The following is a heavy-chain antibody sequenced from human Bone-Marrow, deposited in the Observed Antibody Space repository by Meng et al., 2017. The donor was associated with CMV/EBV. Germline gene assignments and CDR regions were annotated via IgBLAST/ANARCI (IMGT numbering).Heavy chain of an antibody. V-gene: IGHV1-24*01. CDR2: FDPEDGGT. J-gene: IGHJ6*02. CDR1: GYTLTELS. D-gene: IGHD2-21*01. Sequence: ASVKVSCKVSGYTLTELSMHWVRQAPGKGLEWMGGFDPEDGGTIYAQKFQGRVTMTEDTSTDTAYMELSSLRSEDTAVYYCATGLSIPTYYYYGMDVWGRGTTVTVSS. CDR3: ATGLSIPTYYYYGMDV.